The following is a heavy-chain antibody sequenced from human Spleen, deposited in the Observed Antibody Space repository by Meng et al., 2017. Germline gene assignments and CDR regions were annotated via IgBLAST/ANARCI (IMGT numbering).Heavy chain of an antibody. CDR1: GFSLSTSGGG. Sequence: SGPTLVKPTQTLTLTCTFSGFSLSTSGGGVGWIRQPPGKAPEWLALIYWDDDKRYSPSLKSRLTITKDTSKNRVVLTMTNMDPVDTATYYCAHSSHDFWSGYYRAHDYWGQGTLVTVSS. CDR3: AHSSHDFWSGYYRAHDY. D-gene: IGHD3-3*01. J-gene: IGHJ4*02. V-gene: IGHV2-5*02. CDR2: IYWDDDK.